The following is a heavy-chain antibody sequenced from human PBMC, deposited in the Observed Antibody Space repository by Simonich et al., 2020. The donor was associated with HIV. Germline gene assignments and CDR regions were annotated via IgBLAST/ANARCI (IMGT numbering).Heavy chain of an antibody. V-gene: IGHV4-34*01. CDR1: HGSFSDYY. D-gene: IGHD4-17*01. J-gene: IGHJ4*02. CDR3: TRGYGDYGDY. CDR2: INHSGSS. Sequence: QVELQQWGAGLLKPSETLSLTCAVFHGSFSDYYWSWIRQPPGKGLEWIGEINHSGSSNYNPSLKSRVTISVDASKNQFSLKLSSVTAADTAVYYCTRGYGDYGDYWGQGTLVTVSS.